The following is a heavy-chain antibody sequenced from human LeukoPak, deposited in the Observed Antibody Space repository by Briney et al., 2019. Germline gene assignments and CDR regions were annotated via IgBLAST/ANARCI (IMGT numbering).Heavy chain of an antibody. CDR2: ISSGSSYI. CDR3: ARDYSGSYYADY. Sequence: GGSLRLSCAASGFTFSSYSMNWVRQAPGKGLEWVSSISSGSSYIYYADSVKGRFTISRDNAKNSLYLQMNSLRAEDTAVYYCARDYSGSYYADYWGQGTLVTVSS. V-gene: IGHV3-21*01. CDR1: GFTFSSYS. J-gene: IGHJ4*02. D-gene: IGHD1-26*01.